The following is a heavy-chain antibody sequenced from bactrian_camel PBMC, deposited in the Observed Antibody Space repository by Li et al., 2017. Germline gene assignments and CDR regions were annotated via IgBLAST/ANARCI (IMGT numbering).Heavy chain of an antibody. Sequence: QVQLVESGGGSVQTGGSLRLSCQVSGYLYGGNCLGWFRQAPGKEREGVASIHAYTGMTAYAESVKGRFTIFQDRAKDTLFLQMDNLKPEDTAVYYCAAGAEICRVWYEYNYWGQGTQVTVS. D-gene: IGHD3*01. CDR3: AAGAEICRVWYEYNY. CDR2: IHAYTGMT. V-gene: IGHV3S54*01. J-gene: IGHJ4*01. CDR1: GYLYGGNC.